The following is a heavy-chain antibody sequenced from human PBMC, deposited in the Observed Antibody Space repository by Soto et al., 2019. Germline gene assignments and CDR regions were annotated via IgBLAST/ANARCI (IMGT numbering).Heavy chain of an antibody. Sequence: QVQLVQSGAEVKKPGSSVKVSCKASGGTFSSYTISWVRQAPGQGLEWMGRIIPILGIANYAQKFQGRVTITADKSTSTAYMELSSLRSEDTAVYYCARAPRIVVVPAAQRYGLDVWGQGTTVTVSS. CDR1: GGTFSSYT. V-gene: IGHV1-69*02. CDR3: ARAPRIVVVPAAQRYGLDV. CDR2: IIPILGIA. J-gene: IGHJ6*02. D-gene: IGHD2-2*01.